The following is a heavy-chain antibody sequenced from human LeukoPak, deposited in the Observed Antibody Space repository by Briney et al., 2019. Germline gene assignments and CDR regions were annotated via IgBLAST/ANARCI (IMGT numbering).Heavy chain of an antibody. Sequence: ASVKVSCKASGYTFTSYAMHWVRQAPGQRLEWMGWINAGNGNTKYSQEFQGRVTITRDTSASTAYMELSSLRSEDTAVYYCARSSSSWFYFDYWGQGTLVTVSS. D-gene: IGHD6-13*01. CDR2: INAGNGNT. J-gene: IGHJ4*02. CDR1: GYTFTSYA. V-gene: IGHV1-3*03. CDR3: ARSSSSWFYFDY.